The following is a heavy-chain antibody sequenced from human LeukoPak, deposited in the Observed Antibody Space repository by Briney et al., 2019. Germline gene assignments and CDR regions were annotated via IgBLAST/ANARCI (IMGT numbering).Heavy chain of an antibody. Sequence: ASVKVSCKASGGTFSSYAISLVRQAPGQGLEWMGRIIPILGIANYAQKFQGRVTITADKSTSTAYMELSSLRSEDTAVYYCARVTGTVVTPDYYYGMDVWGQGTTVTVSS. D-gene: IGHD2-21*02. CDR1: GGTFSSYA. V-gene: IGHV1-69*04. CDR3: ARVTGTVVTPDYYYGMDV. CDR2: IIPILGIA. J-gene: IGHJ6*02.